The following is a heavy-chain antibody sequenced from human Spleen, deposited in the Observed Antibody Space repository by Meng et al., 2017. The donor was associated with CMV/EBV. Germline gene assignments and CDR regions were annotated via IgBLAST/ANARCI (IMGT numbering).Heavy chain of an antibody. J-gene: IGHJ4*02. CDR3: ARLRKDVLRFLEWSYYFDY. V-gene: IGHV1-18*01. D-gene: IGHD3-3*01. Sequence: TFTSYGISWVRQAPGQGLEWMGWISAYNGNTNYAQKLQGRVTMTTDTSTSTAYMELRSLRSDDTAVYYCARLRKDVLRFLEWSYYFDYWGQGTLVTVSS. CDR1: TFTSYG. CDR2: ISAYNGNT.